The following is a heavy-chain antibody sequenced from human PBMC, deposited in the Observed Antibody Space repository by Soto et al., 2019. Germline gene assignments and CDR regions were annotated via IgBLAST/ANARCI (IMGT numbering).Heavy chain of an antibody. CDR2: MNPNSGNT. D-gene: IGHD6-13*01. J-gene: IGHJ6*02. Sequence: GPSVKVSCKASGYTFTSYDINCVRQATGQGLEWMGWMNPNSGNTGYAQKFQGRVTMTRNTSISTAYMELSSLRSEDTAVYYCARVLRYSSSWHSKYYYYGMDVWGQGTTVTVSS. CDR1: GYTFTSYD. V-gene: IGHV1-8*01. CDR3: ARVLRYSSSWHSKYYYYGMDV.